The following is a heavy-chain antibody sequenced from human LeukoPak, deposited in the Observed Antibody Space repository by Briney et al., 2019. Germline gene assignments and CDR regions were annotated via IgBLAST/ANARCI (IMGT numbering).Heavy chain of an antibody. D-gene: IGHD5-18*01. Sequence: GGSLRLSCAASGFTFSSYAMSWVRQAPGKGLEWVSAISGSGGSTYYADSVKGRFAISRDNSKNTLYLQMNSLRAEDTAVYYCAKREYSYGLYYFDYWGQGTLVTVSS. J-gene: IGHJ4*02. CDR2: ISGSGGST. CDR1: GFTFSSYA. V-gene: IGHV3-23*01. CDR3: AKREYSYGLYYFDY.